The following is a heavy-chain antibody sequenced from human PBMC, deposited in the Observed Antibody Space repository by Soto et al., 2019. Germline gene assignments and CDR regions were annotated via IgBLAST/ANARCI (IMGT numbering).Heavy chain of an antibody. CDR3: ARQGFGQLHGLVDV. CDR1: GGSITSHY. Sequence: SETLSLTCSVSGGSITSHYCSWFRQPPWKGLEWIGYIHHSGSTSYNPSLKSRVTMSVDTSKNQFSLKVSSVTAADTALYYCARQGFGQLHGLVDVWGPGTTVTVSS. D-gene: IGHD3-10*01. V-gene: IGHV4-59*08. J-gene: IGHJ6*02. CDR2: IHHSGST.